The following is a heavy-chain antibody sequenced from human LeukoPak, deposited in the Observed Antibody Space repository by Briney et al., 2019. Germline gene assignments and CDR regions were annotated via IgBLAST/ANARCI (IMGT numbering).Heavy chain of an antibody. Sequence: PGGSPRLSCAASGFTFGSFAMSWLRQAPAKGLEWVSYISGSSSFTKYADSVKGRFTISRDNAKNSLYLQMSSLRAEDTAVYYCARWFGSGSYYGYWGQGTLVTVSS. CDR2: ISGSSSFT. D-gene: IGHD3-10*01. CDR1: GFTFGSFA. V-gene: IGHV3-11*03. J-gene: IGHJ4*02. CDR3: ARWFGSGSYYGY.